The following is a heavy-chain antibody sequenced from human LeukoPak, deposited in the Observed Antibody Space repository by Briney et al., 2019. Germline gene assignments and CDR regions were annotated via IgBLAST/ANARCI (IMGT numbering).Heavy chain of an antibody. J-gene: IGHJ2*01. V-gene: IGHV4-4*07. CDR3: ARDLSSSSWYGDWYFDL. Sequence: SETLSLTCTVSGGSISSYYWSWIRQPAGKGLEWIGRIYTSGSTNYNPSLKSRVTMSVDTSKNQFSLRLSSVTAADTAVYYCARDLSSSSWYGDWYFDLWGRGTLVTVSS. CDR1: GGSISSYY. D-gene: IGHD6-13*01. CDR2: IYTSGST.